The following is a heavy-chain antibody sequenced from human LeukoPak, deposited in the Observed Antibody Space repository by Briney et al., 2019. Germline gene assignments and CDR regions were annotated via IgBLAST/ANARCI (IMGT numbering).Heavy chain of an antibody. Sequence: GGSLRLSCAASGFTFSSYEMNWVRQAPGKGLEWVSYISSSGSTIYYADSVKGRFTISRDNAKNSLYLQMNNLRAEDTAVYYCAELAITMIGGVWGKGTTVTISS. CDR2: ISSSGSTI. J-gene: IGHJ6*04. CDR3: AELAITMIGGV. V-gene: IGHV3-48*03. D-gene: IGHD3-10*02. CDR1: GFTFSSYE.